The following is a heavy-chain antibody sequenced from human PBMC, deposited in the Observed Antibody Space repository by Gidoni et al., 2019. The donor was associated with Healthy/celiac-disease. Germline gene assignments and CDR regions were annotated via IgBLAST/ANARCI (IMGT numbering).Heavy chain of an antibody. CDR3: ARLSIYSNYGGADY. CDR1: GGSIRSSSYY. CDR2: IYYSGST. Sequence: QLQLQESGPGLVKPSETLSLTCTVSGGSIRSSSYYWGWIRQPPGKGLEWIGSIYYSGSTYYNPSLKSRVTISVDTSKNQFSLKLSSVTAADTAVYYCARLSIYSNYGGADYWGQGTLVTVSS. D-gene: IGHD4-4*01. V-gene: IGHV4-39*01. J-gene: IGHJ4*02.